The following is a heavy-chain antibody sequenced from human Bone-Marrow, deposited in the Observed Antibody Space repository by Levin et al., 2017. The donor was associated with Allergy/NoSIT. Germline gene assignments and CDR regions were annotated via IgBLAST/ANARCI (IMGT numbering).Heavy chain of an antibody. Sequence: PSETLSLTCTVSGGSTSSGGFYWNWIRQPAGKGLEWIGHIYTTGATYYNPSLNSRVTISLDTSKNQFSLNLSSVTAADAALYYCARASYDIVTGYRFFDIWGQGTLVIVSS. CDR1: GGSTSSGGFY. J-gene: IGHJ3*02. D-gene: IGHD3-9*01. CDR3: ARASYDIVTGYRFFDI. V-gene: IGHV4-61*09. CDR2: IYTTGAT.